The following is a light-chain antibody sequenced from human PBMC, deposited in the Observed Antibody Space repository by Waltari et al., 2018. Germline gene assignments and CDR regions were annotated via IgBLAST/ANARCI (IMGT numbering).Light chain of an antibody. CDR1: QSISSTY. Sequence: ELVLTQSPGTLSLSPGERATLSCRTSQSISSTYLAWYQQKPGQAPRLLIYGASTRATGIPDRFSGSGSGTDFTLTINRLETEDFAVYYCQQFGSSFLTFGGGTKVEIK. CDR2: GAS. CDR3: QQFGSSFLT. V-gene: IGKV3-20*01. J-gene: IGKJ4*01.